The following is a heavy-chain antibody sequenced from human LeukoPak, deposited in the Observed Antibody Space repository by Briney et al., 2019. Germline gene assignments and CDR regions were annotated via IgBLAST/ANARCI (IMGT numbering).Heavy chain of an antibody. CDR3: AGGRYYYDSSGYY. Sequence: PSETLSLTCTVSGGSISSYYWSWIRQPPGKGLEWIGYIYYSGSTNYNPSLKSRVTIPVDTSKNQFSLKLSSVTAADTAVYYCAGGRYYYDSSGYYWGQGTLVTVSS. D-gene: IGHD3-22*01. J-gene: IGHJ4*02. V-gene: IGHV4-59*08. CDR1: GGSISSYY. CDR2: IYYSGST.